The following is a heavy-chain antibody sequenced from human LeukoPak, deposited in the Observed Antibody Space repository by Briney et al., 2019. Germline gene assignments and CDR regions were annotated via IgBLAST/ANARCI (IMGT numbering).Heavy chain of an antibody. D-gene: IGHD2-2*02. CDR1: GFTFSSYW. CDR3: AKERSKAYPQPFDY. Sequence: PGGSLRLSCAASGFTFSSYWMHWVRQAPGKGLEWVAIISFDGSIKYYADSVKGRFTISRDNSKSTLYLQMNSLRAEDTAVYYCAKERSKAYPQPFDYWGQGTLVTVSS. V-gene: IGHV3-30*18. J-gene: IGHJ4*02. CDR2: ISFDGSIK.